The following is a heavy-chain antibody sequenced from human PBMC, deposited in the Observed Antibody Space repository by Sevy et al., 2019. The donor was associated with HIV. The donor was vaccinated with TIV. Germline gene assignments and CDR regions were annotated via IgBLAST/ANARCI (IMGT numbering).Heavy chain of an antibody. CDR3: ARVSSSDGAHYYYYGMDV. D-gene: IGHD4-17*01. J-gene: IGHJ6*02. CDR1: GFTFSDYY. V-gene: IGHV3-11*01. Sequence: GGSPRLSCAASGFTFSDYYMSWIRQAPGKGLEWVSYISSSGSTIYYADSVKGRFTISRDNAKNSLYLQMNSLRAEDTAVYYCARVSSSDGAHYYYYGMDVWGQGTTVTVSS. CDR2: ISSSGSTI.